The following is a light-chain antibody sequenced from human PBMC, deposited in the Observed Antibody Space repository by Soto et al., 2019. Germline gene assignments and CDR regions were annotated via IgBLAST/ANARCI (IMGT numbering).Light chain of an antibody. J-gene: IGKJ5*01. Sequence: ENVLTQSPGTLSLSPGERATLSCRASQTVSSYLTWYQQRPGQAPRLLISGASRRATGIPDRFSGSGSGTDFTLTISRLDPEDFELYYCQQYGTSPITFGQGTRLEIK. CDR3: QQYGTSPIT. CDR1: QTVSSY. V-gene: IGKV3-20*01. CDR2: GAS.